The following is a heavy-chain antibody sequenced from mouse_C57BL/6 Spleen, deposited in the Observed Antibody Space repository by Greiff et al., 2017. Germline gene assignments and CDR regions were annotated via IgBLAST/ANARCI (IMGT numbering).Heavy chain of an antibody. CDR2: IDPSDSYP. Sequence: VQLQQSGAELVMPGASVKLSCKASGYTFTSYWMHWVKQRPGQGLEWIGEIDPSDSYPNYNQKFKGQSTLTVDKSSSTAYMRRINLTSEDSAVCYRARDGSSSFDYWGQGTTLTVSS. CDR3: ARDGSSSFDY. CDR1: GYTFTSYW. V-gene: IGHV1-69*01. D-gene: IGHD1-1*01. J-gene: IGHJ2*01.